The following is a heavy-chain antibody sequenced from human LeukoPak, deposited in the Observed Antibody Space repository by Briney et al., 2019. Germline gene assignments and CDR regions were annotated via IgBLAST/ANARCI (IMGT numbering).Heavy chain of an antibody. CDR3: AKAGSSTSCYRNWFDP. J-gene: IGHJ5*02. Sequence: PGGSLRLSCAASGFTFSSYAMSWVRQAPGKGLEWVSAISGGGGSTYYADSVKGRFTISRDNSKNTLYLQMNSPRAEDTAVYYCAKAGSSTSCYRNWFDPWGQGTLVTVSS. CDR2: ISGGGGST. CDR1: GFTFSSYA. D-gene: IGHD2-2*02. V-gene: IGHV3-23*01.